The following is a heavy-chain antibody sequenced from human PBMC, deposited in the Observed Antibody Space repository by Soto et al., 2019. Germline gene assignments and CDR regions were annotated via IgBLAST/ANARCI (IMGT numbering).Heavy chain of an antibody. D-gene: IGHD3-3*01. CDR3: ARFRFLEWFDAFDI. Sequence: PSETLSLTCAVSGGSISSSNWWSWVRQPPGKGLEWIGEIYHSGSTNYNPSLKSRVTISVDKSQNQFSLKLSSVTAADTAVYYCARFRFLEWFDAFDIWGQGTMVTVSS. V-gene: IGHV4-4*02. CDR2: IYHSGST. CDR1: GGSISSSNW. J-gene: IGHJ3*02.